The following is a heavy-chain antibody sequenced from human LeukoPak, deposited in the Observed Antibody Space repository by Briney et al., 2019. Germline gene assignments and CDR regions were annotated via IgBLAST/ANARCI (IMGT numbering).Heavy chain of an antibody. CDR2: IYSGGST. CDR3: ARDRGWGIAAVRGNWFDP. D-gene: IGHD6-13*01. Sequence: GGSLRLSCAASGFTVSSNDMNWVRQAPGKGLEWVSVIYSGGSTFSVDSVKGRFTISRDNAKNSLYLQMNSLRAEDTAVYYCARDRGWGIAAVRGNWFDPWGQGTLVTVSS. J-gene: IGHJ5*02. CDR1: GFTVSSND. V-gene: IGHV3-66*01.